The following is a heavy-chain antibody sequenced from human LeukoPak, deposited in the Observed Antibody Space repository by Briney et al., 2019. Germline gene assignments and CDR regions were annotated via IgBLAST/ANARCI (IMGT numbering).Heavy chain of an antibody. J-gene: IGHJ5*01. V-gene: IGHV3-7*01. CDR2: IKQDGGEI. Sequence: GRSLRLSCAASGFTFSRYWMSWVRQAPGKGLEWVANIKQDGGEIYYVDSVKGRFTISRDNAKNSVYLHMNSLRAEDTAVYYCARDKVVGPTKFDSWGQGTLVTVSS. CDR1: GFTFSRYW. D-gene: IGHD1-26*01. CDR3: ARDKVVGPTKFDS.